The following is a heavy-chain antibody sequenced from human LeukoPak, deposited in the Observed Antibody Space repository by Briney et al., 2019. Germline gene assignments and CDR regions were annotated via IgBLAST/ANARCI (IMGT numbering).Heavy chain of an antibody. D-gene: IGHD3-9*01. CDR3: ARPEYDILTGPHWYFDL. Sequence: SETLSLTCAVYGGSFSGYYWSWIRQPPGKGLEWIGEINHSGSTNYNPSLKSRVTISVDTSKNQFSLELSSVTAADTAVYYCARPEYDILTGPHWYFDLWGPGTLVTVSS. J-gene: IGHJ2*01. CDR1: GGSFSGYY. CDR2: INHSGST. V-gene: IGHV4-34*01.